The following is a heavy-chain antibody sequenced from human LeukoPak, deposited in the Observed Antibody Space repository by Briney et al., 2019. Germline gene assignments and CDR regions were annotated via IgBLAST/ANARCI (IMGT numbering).Heavy chain of an antibody. CDR1: GFTFSDYS. D-gene: IGHD3-22*01. J-gene: IGHJ4*02. Sequence: GGSLRLSCAASGFTFSDYSMNWVRQAPGKGLEWVSYISSSSSPIYYGDSVNGRFTISRDKAKNSLYLQMTSLRDEDTAVYYCARYSSGFHSYYFDYWGQGTLVTVSS. V-gene: IGHV3-48*02. CDR3: ARYSSGFHSYYFDY. CDR2: ISSSSSPI.